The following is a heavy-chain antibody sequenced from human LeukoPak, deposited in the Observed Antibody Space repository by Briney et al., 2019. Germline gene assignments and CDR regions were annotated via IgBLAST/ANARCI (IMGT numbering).Heavy chain of an antibody. CDR2: ISYDGSNK. V-gene: IGHV3-30*04. J-gene: IGHJ4*02. D-gene: IGHD3-3*01. CDR3: AKFHDFWSGYSDFDY. Sequence: GRSLRLSCAASGFTFSSYAMHWVRQAPGKGLEWVAVISYDGSNKYYADSVKGRFTISRDNSKNTLYLQMNSLRAEDTAVYYCAKFHDFWSGYSDFDYWGQGTLVTVSS. CDR1: GFTFSSYA.